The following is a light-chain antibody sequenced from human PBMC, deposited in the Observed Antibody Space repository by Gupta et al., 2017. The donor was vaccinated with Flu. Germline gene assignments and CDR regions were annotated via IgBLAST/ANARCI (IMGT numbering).Light chain of an antibody. CDR1: QSISVW. V-gene: IGKV1-5*03. CDR2: QAS. J-gene: IGKJ4*01. CDR3: QQYDTYFT. Sequence: VGDRVTNTCRASQSISVWVACYQQKPGKAPKLLIYQASSLEGGVPLRFSGSGSRTEFTLTISILQPDDLATYYCQQYDTYFTFGGGTKVELK.